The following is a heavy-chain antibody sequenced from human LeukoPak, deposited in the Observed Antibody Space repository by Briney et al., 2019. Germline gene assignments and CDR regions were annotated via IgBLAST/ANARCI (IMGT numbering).Heavy chain of an antibody. CDR3: ARDNYYGSGSYHFDY. D-gene: IGHD3-10*01. CDR2: ISPNRGGT. J-gene: IGHJ4*02. Sequence: GPVKVSCKASGYSFTGYYIHWVRQAPGQGLEWLGWISPNRGGTGYVQKFQGRVTMTRDTSISTAYMEVSRLRTEDTALYYCARDNYYGSGSYHFDYWGQGTLVTVSS. V-gene: IGHV1-2*02. CDR1: GYSFTGYY.